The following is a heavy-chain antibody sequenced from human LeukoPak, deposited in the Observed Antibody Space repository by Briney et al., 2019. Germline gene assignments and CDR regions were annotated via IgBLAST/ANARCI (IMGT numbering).Heavy chain of an antibody. CDR1: GFAFSTYG. V-gene: IGHV3-33*01. CDR3: ASAAGPFDN. D-gene: IGHD6-13*01. Sequence: GGSLRLSCAASGFAFSTYGMHWVRQAPGKGLEWVAVIWYDGSNKYYADSVKGRFTISRDKSKNTLYLQMNSLRAEDTAVYYCASAAGPFDNWGQGTLVTVSS. CDR2: IWYDGSNK. J-gene: IGHJ4*02.